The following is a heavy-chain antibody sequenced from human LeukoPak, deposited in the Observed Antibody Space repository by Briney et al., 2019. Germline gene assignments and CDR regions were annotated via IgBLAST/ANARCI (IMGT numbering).Heavy chain of an antibody. J-gene: IGHJ5*02. V-gene: IGHV4-30-2*01. Sequence: SQTLSLTCAVSGGSISSGGYSWSWIRQPPGKGLEWIGYIHHSGSTYYNPSLKSRVTISVDRSKNQFSLKLSSVTAADTAVYYCARVRADYCDSSGYPRGWFDPWGQGTLVTVSS. CDR2: IHHSGST. CDR3: ARVRADYCDSSGYPRGWFDP. D-gene: IGHD3-22*01. CDR1: GGSISSGGYS.